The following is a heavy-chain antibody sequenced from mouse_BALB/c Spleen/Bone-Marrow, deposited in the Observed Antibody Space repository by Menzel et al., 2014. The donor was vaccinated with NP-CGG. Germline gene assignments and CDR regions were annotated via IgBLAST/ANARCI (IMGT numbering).Heavy chain of an antibody. CDR3: ARDNYYGYHWYFDV. CDR1: GFTFTDYY. D-gene: IGHD1-2*01. V-gene: IGHV7-3*02. Sequence: EVNVVESGGGLVQPGGSLRLSCATSGFTFTDYYMSWVRQPPGKALEWLGFFRNKANGYTTEYSASVKGRFTISRDNSQSIRYLQRNTLRAEDSATYYCARDNYYGYHWYFDVWGAGTTVTVSS. CDR2: FRNKANGYTT. J-gene: IGHJ1*01.